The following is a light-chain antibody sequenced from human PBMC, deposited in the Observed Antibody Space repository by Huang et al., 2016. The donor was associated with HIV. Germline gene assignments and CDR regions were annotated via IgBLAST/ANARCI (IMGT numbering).Light chain of an antibody. J-gene: IGKJ4*01. CDR2: AAS. V-gene: IGKV1-33*01. CDR1: QDITDY. Sequence: DIQMTQSPPSLSTSVGDRVTITCQASQDITDYLNWYQQKPGKAPKRLIYAASNLNTGVPSRFTGSGSGTHFTITIRSLQPEDIATYYCQHYENLPVTFGGGTKVEIK. CDR3: QHYENLPVT.